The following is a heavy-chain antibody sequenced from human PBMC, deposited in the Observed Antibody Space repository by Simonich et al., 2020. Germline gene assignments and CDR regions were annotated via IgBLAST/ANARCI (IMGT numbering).Heavy chain of an antibody. Sequence: QVQLVKSGAEVKKPGASVKVSCKASGYTFTGYYMHCVRQAPGQGLAGMGRNKPNRRGTNHAQKVQGMVTMTRDTSFITAYMELSRLRSDDTAVYYCARDGGNCSGGSCYWYVDLWGRGTLVTVSS. D-gene: IGHD2-15*01. CDR1: GYTFTGYY. CDR3: ARDGGNCSGGSCYWYVDL. V-gene: IGHV1-2*06. J-gene: IGHJ2*01. CDR2: NKPNRRGT.